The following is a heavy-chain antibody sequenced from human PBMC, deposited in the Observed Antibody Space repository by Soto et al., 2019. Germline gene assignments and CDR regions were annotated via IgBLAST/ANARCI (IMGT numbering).Heavy chain of an antibody. Sequence: SVKVSCTASGGTFSSYAISWVRQAPGQGLEWMGGIIPIFGTANYAQKFQGRVTITADESTSTAYMELSSLRSEDTAVYYCARHSCCSTPNYYYGMDVWGQGTTVTVSS. D-gene: IGHD2-15*01. CDR3: ARHSCCSTPNYYYGMDV. CDR1: GGTFSSYA. V-gene: IGHV1-69*13. J-gene: IGHJ6*02. CDR2: IIPIFGTA.